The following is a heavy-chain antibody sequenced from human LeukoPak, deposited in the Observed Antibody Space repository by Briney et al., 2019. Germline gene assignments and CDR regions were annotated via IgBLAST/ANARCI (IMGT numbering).Heavy chain of an antibody. J-gene: IGHJ4*02. CDR2: TYYRSKWYN. CDR1: GDSVSSKSAA. Sequence: PSQTLSLTCAISGDSVSSKSAAWNWIRQSPSRGLEWLGRTYYRSKWYNDYAVSVKGRITNNPDTSKNQFSLRLTSVTAADTAVYYCARQTGSGLFILPGGQGTLVTVSS. CDR3: ARQTGSGLFILP. V-gene: IGHV6-1*01. D-gene: IGHD3/OR15-3a*01.